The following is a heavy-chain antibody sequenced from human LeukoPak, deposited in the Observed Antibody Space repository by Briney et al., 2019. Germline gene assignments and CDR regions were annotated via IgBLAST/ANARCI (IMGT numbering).Heavy chain of an antibody. V-gene: IGHV3-23*01. CDR2: ISGSGGST. Sequence: GGSLRLSCAPSGFTFSSYAMSWVRQAPGKGLEWVSAISGSGGSTYYADSVKGRFTISRDNSKNTLYLQMNSLRAEDTAVYYCAKGPSTSWSLPYYYYYGMDVWGKGTTVTVSS. D-gene: IGHD2-2*01. CDR3: AKGPSTSWSLPYYYYYGMDV. J-gene: IGHJ6*04. CDR1: GFTFSSYA.